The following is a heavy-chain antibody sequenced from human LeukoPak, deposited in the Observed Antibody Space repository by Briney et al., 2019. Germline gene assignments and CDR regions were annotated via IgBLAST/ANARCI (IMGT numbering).Heavy chain of an antibody. CDR2: IHTSGST. V-gene: IGHV4-61*02. CDR3: ARDLVVYGSGNYYMDV. CDR1: GVSISSCSYN. D-gene: IGHD3-10*01. J-gene: IGHJ6*03. Sequence: TLSLTCTASGVSISSCSYNWGWIPQPAGKGLESIVRIHTSGSTNYNPSLKSRVTISVDTSKNQFSLKLSSVTAADTAVYYCARDLVVYGSGNYYMDVWGKGTTVTISS.